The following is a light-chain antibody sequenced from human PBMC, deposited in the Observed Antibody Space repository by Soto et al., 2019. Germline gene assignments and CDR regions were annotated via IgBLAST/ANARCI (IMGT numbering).Light chain of an antibody. CDR1: QSISTW. CDR2: DAS. Sequence: DIQMTQSPSTLSASVGDRVTITCRASQSISTWLAWYQQKPGKAPKLLIYDASSLESGVPSRFSDSGSGTEFTLTISSLQPEDFASYYCQQYNSYSTFGQGTKVDIK. J-gene: IGKJ1*01. CDR3: QQYNSYST. V-gene: IGKV1-5*01.